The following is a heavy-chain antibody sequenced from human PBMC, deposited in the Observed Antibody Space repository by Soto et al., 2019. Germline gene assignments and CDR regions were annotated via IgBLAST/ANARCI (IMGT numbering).Heavy chain of an antibody. CDR1: GGTFSSYA. V-gene: IGHV1-69*01. Sequence: QVQLVQSGAEVKKPGSSVNVSCKASGGTFSSYAISWVRQAPGQGLEWMGGIIPIFGTANYEQKFQGRVTSIEDESTSTAYMELSSLRSEDTVVYYCARASSGSVYYFDYWGQGSLVTVSS. CDR3: ARASSGSVYYFDY. J-gene: IGHJ4*02. D-gene: IGHD1-26*01. CDR2: IIPIFGTA.